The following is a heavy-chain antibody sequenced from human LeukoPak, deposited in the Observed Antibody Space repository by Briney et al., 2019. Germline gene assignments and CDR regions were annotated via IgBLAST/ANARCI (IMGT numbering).Heavy chain of an antibody. CDR3: ARSGGDRVEMPTIIDY. J-gene: IGHJ4*02. V-gene: IGHV4-59*01. D-gene: IGHD5-24*01. CDR2: IYYSGST. CDR1: GGSISSYY. Sequence: SETLSLTCTVSGGSISSYYWSWIRQPPGKGLEWIGYIYYSGSTNYNPSLKSRVTILVDTSKNQFSLRLSSVTAADTAVYYCARSGGDRVEMPTIIDYWGQGTLATVSS.